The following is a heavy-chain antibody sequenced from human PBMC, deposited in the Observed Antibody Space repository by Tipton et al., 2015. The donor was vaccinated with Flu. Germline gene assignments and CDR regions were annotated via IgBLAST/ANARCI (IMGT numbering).Heavy chain of an antibody. J-gene: IGHJ4*02. CDR3: AKDPRRGWYGGDELDY. CDR1: GFTFSIYA. CDR2: ISGSGGSA. D-gene: IGHD6-19*01. Sequence: SLRLSCAASGFTFSIYAMSWVRQAPGKGLEWVSVISGSGGSAHYADSVKGRFTISRDNSKNTLYLQMNSLRAEDTAVYYCAKDPRRGWYGGDELDYWGQGTLVTVSS. V-gene: IGHV3-23*01.